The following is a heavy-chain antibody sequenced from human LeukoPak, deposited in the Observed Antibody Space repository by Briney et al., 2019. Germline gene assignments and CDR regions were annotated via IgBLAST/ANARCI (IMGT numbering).Heavy chain of an antibody. CDR2: IRGGGGST. CDR3: AKDLDEMATIWADAFDI. CDR1: GFSFSNYC. V-gene: IGHV3-23*01. D-gene: IGHD5-24*01. J-gene: IGHJ3*02. Sequence: PGGSLRLSCAASGFSFSNYCMSWVRQAPGKGLEWVADIRGGGGSTYYADSVKGRFTISRDNSKNTLYLQMNSLRAEDTAVYYCAKDLDEMATIWADAFDIWGQGTMVTVSS.